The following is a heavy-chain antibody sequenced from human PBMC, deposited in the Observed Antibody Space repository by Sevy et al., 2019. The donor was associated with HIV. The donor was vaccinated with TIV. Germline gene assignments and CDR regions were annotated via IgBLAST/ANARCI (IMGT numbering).Heavy chain of an antibody. Sequence: GGSLRLSCAASGFTFSSYAMSLVRQAPGKGLEWVSVISGNGGYTYYADSVKGRFTISRDTSKNTLYLQMNSLRAEDTAVYYCAKGSTSSSEVGYFDYWGQGTLVTVSS. D-gene: IGHD2-2*01. J-gene: IGHJ4*02. CDR1: GFTFSSYA. CDR3: AKGSTSSSEVGYFDY. CDR2: ISGNGGYT. V-gene: IGHV3-23*01.